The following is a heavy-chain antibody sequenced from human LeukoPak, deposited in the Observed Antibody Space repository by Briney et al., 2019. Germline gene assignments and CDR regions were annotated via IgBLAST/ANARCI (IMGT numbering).Heavy chain of an antibody. V-gene: IGHV4-30-4*07. J-gene: IGHJ6*03. Sequence: SETLSLTCAVSGGSISSGGYSWSWIRQPPGKGLEWIGYIYYSGSTYYNPSLKSRVTISVDASKNQFSLKLSSVTAADTAVYYCARDIPPFYYMDVWGKGTTVTVSS. CDR3: ARDIPPFYYMDV. CDR1: GGSISSGGYS. CDR2: IYYSGST.